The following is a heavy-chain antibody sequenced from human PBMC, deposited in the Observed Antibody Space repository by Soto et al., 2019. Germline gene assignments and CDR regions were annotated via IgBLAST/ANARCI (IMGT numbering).Heavy chain of an antibody. J-gene: IGHJ5*01. CDR3: AKDRDPDGIWTFDS. V-gene: IGHV3-23*01. CDR1: GFTFRTFT. Sequence: GGSLRLACAASGFTFRTFTMNWVRQAPGKGLEWVSGIIGGDGDKFYSDSVKGRFTISRDNSKDMLFLQMSSLRVDDTAVYYCAKDRDPDGIWTFDSWGQGTLVTVSS. D-gene: IGHD3-9*01. CDR2: IIGGDGDK.